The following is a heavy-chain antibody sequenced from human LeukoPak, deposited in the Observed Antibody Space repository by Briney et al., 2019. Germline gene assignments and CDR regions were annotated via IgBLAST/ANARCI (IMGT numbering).Heavy chain of an antibody. CDR2: INPNSGGA. D-gene: IGHD3-22*01. CDR3: AGVGYYDTSGLYYFDY. CDR1: GYAFTGYY. Sequence: ASLKLSCKDSGYAFTGYYMHWVRQAPGQGLKWMGRINPNSGGANYPQKFQGRVTMNRDTSISTDYMELSRLRSDDTAVYYCAGVGYYDTSGLYYFDYWGQGTLVTVSS. V-gene: IGHV1-2*06. J-gene: IGHJ4*02.